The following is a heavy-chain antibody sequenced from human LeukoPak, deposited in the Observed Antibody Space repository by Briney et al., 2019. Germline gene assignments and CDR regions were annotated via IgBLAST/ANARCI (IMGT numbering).Heavy chain of an antibody. V-gene: IGHV3-66*01. CDR3: ARELLGRAVGWDY. CDR1: GFTFSSYA. Sequence: GGSLRLSCAASGFTFSSYAMHWVRQAPGKGLEWVSVLYSDGTTYYADSVKGRFTISRDNSKNTLYLQMNILRAEDSAVYYCARELLGRAVGWDYWGQGTLVTVSS. D-gene: IGHD2-8*02. J-gene: IGHJ4*02. CDR2: LYSDGTT.